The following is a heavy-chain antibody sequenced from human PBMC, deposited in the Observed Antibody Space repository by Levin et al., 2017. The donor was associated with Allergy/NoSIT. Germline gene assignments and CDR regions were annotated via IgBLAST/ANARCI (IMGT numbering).Heavy chain of an antibody. Sequence: GGSLRLSCKGSGYSFISYWIGWVRQMPGKGLEWMGIIYPADSDTRYSPAFQGQVTISADNSNRTAYLQWSSLKASDTALYYCARHPPSIPGWAFDIWGQGTMVTVSS. CDR1: GYSFISYW. J-gene: IGHJ3*02. V-gene: IGHV5-51*01. CDR3: ARHPPSIPGWAFDI. D-gene: IGHD6-6*01. CDR2: IYPADSDT.